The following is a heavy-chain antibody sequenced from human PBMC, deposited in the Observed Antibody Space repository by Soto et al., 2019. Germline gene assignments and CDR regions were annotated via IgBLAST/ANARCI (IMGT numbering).Heavy chain of an antibody. Sequence: PGGSLRLSCAASGFSFSSYAMTWVRQAPGKGLEWGSGISNSGRRSTYADPVKDRFTTSRDNSTNMLYLQMNSLRAEAPPVNFCAKNSFVRGYIGYDDDNKWGQGTLVTVSS. V-gene: IGHV3-23*01. D-gene: IGHD5-12*01. CDR3: AKNSFVRGYIGYDDDNK. CDR1: GFSFSSYA. J-gene: IGHJ4*02. CDR2: ISNSGRRS.